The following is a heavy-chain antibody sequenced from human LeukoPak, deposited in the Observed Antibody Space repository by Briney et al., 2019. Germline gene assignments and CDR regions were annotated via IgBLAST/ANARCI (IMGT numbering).Heavy chain of an antibody. Sequence: GGTLRLSCAASGFTFSAHWMSWVRQAPGKGLEWVANIKEDGSEKYYVDSVKGRFTISRDIAKNSLYLQMNSLRAEDTAVYYCARDLYSQYWGQGTLVTVSS. D-gene: IGHD2-21*01. V-gene: IGHV3-7*01. CDR1: GFTFSAHW. CDR3: ARDLYSQY. J-gene: IGHJ4*02. CDR2: IKEDGSEK.